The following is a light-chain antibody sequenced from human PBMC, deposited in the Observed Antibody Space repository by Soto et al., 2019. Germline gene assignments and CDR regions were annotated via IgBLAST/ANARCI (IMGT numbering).Light chain of an antibody. V-gene: IGKV3-20*01. Sequence: EIVLTQSPGTLSLSPGERATLSCRASQSVSSSSLAWYQQKPSQAPRLLIYGASIRATGIPDNFSGSGSGTDFTLTISRLEPEDFEVYYCQQYGSSVTFGQGTRLEIK. CDR2: GAS. CDR1: QSVSSSS. J-gene: IGKJ5*01. CDR3: QQYGSSVT.